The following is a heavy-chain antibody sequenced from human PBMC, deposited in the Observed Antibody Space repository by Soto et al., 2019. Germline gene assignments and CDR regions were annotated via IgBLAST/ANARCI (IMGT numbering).Heavy chain of an antibody. J-gene: IGHJ3*02. Sequence: GGSLRLSCAASGFTFSSYWMSWVRQAPGKGLEWVANIMQDGSEKYYVDSVKGRFTISRDNAKNTLYLQMNSLRAEDRTVYSCVRDSRIELDRLAVDIWGQGTMVTVSS. CDR2: IMQDGSEK. CDR3: VRDSRIELDRLAVDI. D-gene: IGHD1-1*01. CDR1: GFTFSSYW. V-gene: IGHV3-7*03.